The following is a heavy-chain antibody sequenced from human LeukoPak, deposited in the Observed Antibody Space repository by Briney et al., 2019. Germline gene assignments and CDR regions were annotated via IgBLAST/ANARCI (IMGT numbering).Heavy chain of an antibody. CDR3: AGYSGSYYTPTDY. Sequence: QAGGSLRLSCAASGFTFSSYGMHWVRQAPGKGLEWVAFIRYDGSNKYYADSVKGRFTISRDNSKNTLYLQMNSLRAEDTAVYYCAGYSGSYYTPTDYWGQGTLVTVSS. CDR2: IRYDGSNK. V-gene: IGHV3-30*02. J-gene: IGHJ4*02. D-gene: IGHD1-26*01. CDR1: GFTFSSYG.